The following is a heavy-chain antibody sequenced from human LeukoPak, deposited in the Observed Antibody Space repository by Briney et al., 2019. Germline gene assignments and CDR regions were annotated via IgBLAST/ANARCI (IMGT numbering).Heavy chain of an antibody. Sequence: GGSLRLSCAASGFIFSDFGMHWVRQAPGKGLEGVAFIRSDGSKKYYADSVKGRFSISRDDSNRTLYLQMTSLRPEDTAFYFCARYSSGWPFDTWGQRTLVTVSS. CDR1: GFIFSDFG. D-gene: IGHD6-19*01. J-gene: IGHJ4*02. CDR3: ARYSSGWPFDT. CDR2: IRSDGSKK. V-gene: IGHV3-30*02.